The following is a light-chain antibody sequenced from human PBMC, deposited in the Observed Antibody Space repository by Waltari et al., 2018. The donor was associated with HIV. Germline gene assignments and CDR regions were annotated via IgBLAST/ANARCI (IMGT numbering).Light chain of an antibody. J-gene: IGLJ2*01. CDR3: QAWDSSTAEV. V-gene: IGLV3-1*01. Sequence: SYELTQPPSVSVSPGQTARITCSGDKLGDRYTAWYHQRPGQSPVLVIYQDSKRPSGLPERFSGSNSRNTATLTITETQALDEADYYCQAWDSSTAEVFGGGTKLTVL. CDR1: KLGDRY. CDR2: QDS.